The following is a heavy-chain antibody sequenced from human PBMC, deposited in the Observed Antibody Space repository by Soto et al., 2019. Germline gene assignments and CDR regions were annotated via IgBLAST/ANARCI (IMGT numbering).Heavy chain of an antibody. CDR2: IIPMLGVR. D-gene: IGHD6-19*01. CDR1: GGTFSTYS. V-gene: IGHV1-69*02. J-gene: IGHJ3*02. Sequence: QVQLVQSGAEVKKPGSSVKVSCKDSGGTFSTYSMFWVRQAPGQGLEWMGRIIPMLGVRNYAKRFQDRVTSTADKSTATAHMEISSLRSEDTGLYFSPIGSWSREAFEIWGQGTRVTGSS. CDR3: PIGSWSREAFEI.